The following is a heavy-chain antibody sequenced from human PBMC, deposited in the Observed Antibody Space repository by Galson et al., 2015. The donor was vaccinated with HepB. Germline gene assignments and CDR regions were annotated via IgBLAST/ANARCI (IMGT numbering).Heavy chain of an antibody. D-gene: IGHD3-10*01. CDR2: IRYDGSNK. V-gene: IGHV3-30*02. J-gene: IGHJ4*02. CDR3: AKDGGNGLQKDLLWFGESYGILDY. Sequence: SLRLSCAASGFTFSSYGMHWVRQAPGKGLEWVAFIRYDGSNKYYADSVKGRFTISRDNSKNTLYLQMNSLRAEDTAVYYCAKDGGNGLQKDLLWFGESYGILDYWGQGTLVTVSS. CDR1: GFTFSSYG.